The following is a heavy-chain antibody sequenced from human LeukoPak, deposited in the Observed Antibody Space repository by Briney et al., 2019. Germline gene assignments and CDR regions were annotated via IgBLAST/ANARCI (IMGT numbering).Heavy chain of an antibody. CDR3: VQVGGFDC. CDR2: ISTNGGST. V-gene: IGHV3-64D*06. J-gene: IGHJ4*02. CDR1: GFTFRNYA. D-gene: IGHD2-15*01. Sequence: HPRGSLRLSCSASGFTFRNYAMNWVRQAPGKGLEYVSAISTNGGSTYYADSVKGRFTISRDDSKNTLYLQMSSLRAEDTAVYYCVQVGGFDCWGQGTLVTVSS.